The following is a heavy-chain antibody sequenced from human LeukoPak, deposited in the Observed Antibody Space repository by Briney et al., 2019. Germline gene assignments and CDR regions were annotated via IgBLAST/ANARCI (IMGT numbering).Heavy chain of an antibody. Sequence: GGSLRLSRAASGFTSSNYHMHWVRQATGKGLEWVSAIGPAGDTYYPDSVKGRFTISRENAKNSLYLQMNSLRAGDTAVYYCARGRTSIAAAGTEWFDPWGQGTLVTVSS. CDR1: GFTSSNYH. CDR3: ARGRTSIAAAGTEWFDP. J-gene: IGHJ5*02. D-gene: IGHD6-13*01. V-gene: IGHV3-13*04. CDR2: IGPAGDT.